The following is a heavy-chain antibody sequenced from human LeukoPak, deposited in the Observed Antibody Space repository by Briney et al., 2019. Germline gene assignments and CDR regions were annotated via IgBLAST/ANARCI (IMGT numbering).Heavy chain of an antibody. D-gene: IGHD1-7*01. Sequence: GGSLRLSCAASEFTFSSYSMNWVRQAPGKGLEWVSYISSSGSTIYYADSVKGRFTISRDNAKNSLYLQMNSLRAEDTAVYYCARESITGTFPLDYWGQGTLVTVSS. CDR3: ARESITGTFPLDY. V-gene: IGHV3-48*04. J-gene: IGHJ4*02. CDR1: EFTFSSYS. CDR2: ISSSGSTI.